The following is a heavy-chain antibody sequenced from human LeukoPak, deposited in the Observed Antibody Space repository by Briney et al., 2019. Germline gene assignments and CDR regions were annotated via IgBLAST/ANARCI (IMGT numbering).Heavy chain of an antibody. CDR2: ISSDGSTT. CDR3: AKGYGTMIDDAFDI. J-gene: IGHJ3*02. Sequence: GGSLRLSCAASGFALSSYWMHWVRQAPGKGLVWVSRISSDGSTTTYADSVKGRFTISRDDAKNTLYLQMNSLRAEDTAVYYCAKGYGTMIDDAFDIWGQGTMVTVSS. D-gene: IGHD3-22*01. V-gene: IGHV3-74*03. CDR1: GFALSSYW.